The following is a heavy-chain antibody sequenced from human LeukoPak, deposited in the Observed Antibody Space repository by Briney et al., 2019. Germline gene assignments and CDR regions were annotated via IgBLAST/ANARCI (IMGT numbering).Heavy chain of an antibody. D-gene: IGHD2-15*01. V-gene: IGHV1-69*13. CDR1: GGTFRNYG. J-gene: IGHJ6*03. CDR3: ASRYCSGGSCFSRDYYYYYMDV. Sequence: ASVKVSCKNSGGTFRNYGLTWVRQAPGQGREWMGGIIPIFGTGKYAQKFQGRVTVIADEFTSTAYMELSSLRSEDTAVYYCASRYCSGGSCFSRDYYYYYMDVWGKGTTVTVSS. CDR2: IIPIFGTG.